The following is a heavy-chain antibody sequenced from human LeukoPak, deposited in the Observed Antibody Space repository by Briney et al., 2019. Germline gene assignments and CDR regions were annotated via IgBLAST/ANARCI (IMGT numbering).Heavy chain of an antibody. Sequence: ASVKVSCKASGYTFTNYGITWVRQAPGQGLEWMGWISGYRGETNYAENFQGRVTLTTETSTDYMELRSLRSDDTAVYYCAIVHRTSNWNNFDFWGQGTLVTVSS. CDR2: ISGYRGET. J-gene: IGHJ4*02. D-gene: IGHD1/OR15-1a*01. CDR3: AIVHRTSNWNNFDF. V-gene: IGHV1-18*01. CDR1: GYTFTNYG.